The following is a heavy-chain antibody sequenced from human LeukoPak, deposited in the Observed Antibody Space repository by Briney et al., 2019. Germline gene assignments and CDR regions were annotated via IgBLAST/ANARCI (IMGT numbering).Heavy chain of an antibody. CDR1: GFTFRNYG. V-gene: IGHV3-30*02. J-gene: IGHJ6*03. Sequence: PGGSLRLSCAASGFTFRNYGMHWVRQATGKGLEWVSFIWSDGNNKFYADSVKGRFTISRDNSKNMLYLEMDSLRPEDTAVFYCAKDPGASVPGFYMDVWGKGTMVTVSS. D-gene: IGHD2-8*02. CDR3: AKDPGASVPGFYMDV. CDR2: IWSDGNNK.